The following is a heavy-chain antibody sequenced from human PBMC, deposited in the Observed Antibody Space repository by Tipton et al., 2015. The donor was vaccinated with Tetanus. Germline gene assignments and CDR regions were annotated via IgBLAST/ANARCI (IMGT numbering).Heavy chain of an antibody. V-gene: IGHV4-59*02. J-gene: IGHJ6*03. D-gene: IGHD3-3*01. CDR1: GGSVSSYF. Sequence: TLSLTCSLSGGSVSSYFWSWIRQPPGKGLEWIGHISYSGNTDHNPSLKSRVTISLDTSKNQFSLTLRSVTAADTAVYYCARTTGFFPYYYYMDVWGKGTTVIVSS. CDR2: ISYSGNT. CDR3: ARTTGFFPYYYYMDV.